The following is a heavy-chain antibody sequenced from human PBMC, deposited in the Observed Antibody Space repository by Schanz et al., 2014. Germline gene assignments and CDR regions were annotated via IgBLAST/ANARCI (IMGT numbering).Heavy chain of an antibody. J-gene: IGHJ5*02. CDR2: IISILGIP. CDR3: ARGRGCTGGSCYSWFDL. D-gene: IGHD2-15*01. V-gene: IGHV1-69*04. CDR1: GYTFTDYG. Sequence: QVQVVQSGAEVKKPGASVKVSCKASGYTFTDYGVIWVRQAPGQGLEWMGRIISILGIPNYAQKFQGRVTFTADKSTFTAYMDVSSLRSEDTAVYYCARGRGCTGGSCYSWFDLWGQGTLVTVAS.